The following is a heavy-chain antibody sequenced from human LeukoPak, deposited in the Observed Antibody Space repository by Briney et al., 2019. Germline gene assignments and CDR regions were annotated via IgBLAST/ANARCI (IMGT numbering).Heavy chain of an antibody. CDR1: GGSISSGSYY. V-gene: IGHV4-61*02. CDR2: IYTSGST. CDR3: AREDYGDYVFHAFDI. D-gene: IGHD4-17*01. J-gene: IGHJ3*02. Sequence: TSETLSLTCTVSGGSISSGSYYWSWIRQPAGKGLEWIGRIYTSGSTNYNPSLKSRVTISVDTSKNQFSLKLSSVTAADTAVYYCAREDYGDYVFHAFDIWGQGTMVTVSS.